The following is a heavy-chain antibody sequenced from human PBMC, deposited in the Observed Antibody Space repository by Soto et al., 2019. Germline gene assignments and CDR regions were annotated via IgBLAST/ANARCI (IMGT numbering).Heavy chain of an antibody. CDR3: GIAVAASRGYYGMDV. D-gene: IGHD6-19*01. Sequence: QLQLQESGPGLVKPSETLSLTCTVSGGSISSSSYYWGWIRQPPGKGLEWIGSIYYSGSTYYNPSLKSRVTISVDTSKNQFSLKLSSVTAADTAEYYCGIAVAASRGYYGMDVWGQGTTVTVSS. V-gene: IGHV4-39*01. CDR2: IYYSGST. CDR1: GGSISSSSYY. J-gene: IGHJ6*02.